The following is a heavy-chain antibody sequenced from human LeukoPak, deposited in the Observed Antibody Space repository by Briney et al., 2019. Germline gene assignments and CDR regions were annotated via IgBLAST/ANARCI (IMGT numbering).Heavy chain of an antibody. CDR1: GYTFTSYY. CDR2: INPSGGST. V-gene: IGHV1-46*01. J-gene: IGHJ6*03. Sequence: ASVKVSCKASGYTFTSYYMHWVRQAPGQGLEWMGIINPSGGSTSYAQKFQGRVTMTRDTSTSTVYMELSSLRSEDTAVYYCAKDGGRATFRLYYYMDVWGKGTTVTVSS. CDR3: AKDGGRATFRLYYYMDV. D-gene: IGHD2-15*01.